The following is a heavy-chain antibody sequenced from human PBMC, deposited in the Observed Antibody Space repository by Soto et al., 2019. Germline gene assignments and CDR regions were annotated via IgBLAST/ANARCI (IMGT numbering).Heavy chain of an antibody. Sequence: TLSLTCTVSGGSISSGDYYWSWIRQPPGKGLEWIGYIYYSGSTYYNPSLKSRVTISVDTSKNQFSLKLSSVTAADTAVYYCARDSPIGSTFSGYDAIDYWGQGTLVTVSS. CDR3: ARDSPIGSTFSGYDAIDY. CDR1: GGSISSGDYY. CDR2: IYYSGST. J-gene: IGHJ4*02. D-gene: IGHD5-12*01. V-gene: IGHV4-30-4*01.